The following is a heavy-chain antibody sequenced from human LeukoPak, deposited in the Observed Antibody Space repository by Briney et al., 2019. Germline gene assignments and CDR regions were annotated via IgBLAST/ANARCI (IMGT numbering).Heavy chain of an antibody. D-gene: IGHD2-2*02. Sequence: SETLSLTCAVYGGSFSGYYWSWIRQPPGKGLEWIGEINHSGSTNYNPSLKSRVTISVDTSKNQFSLKLSSVTAADTAVYYCARQFSSTSCYRCYYYYMDVWGKGTTVTISS. CDR2: INHSGST. J-gene: IGHJ6*03. V-gene: IGHV4-34*01. CDR3: ARQFSSTSCYRCYYYYMDV. CDR1: GGSFSGYY.